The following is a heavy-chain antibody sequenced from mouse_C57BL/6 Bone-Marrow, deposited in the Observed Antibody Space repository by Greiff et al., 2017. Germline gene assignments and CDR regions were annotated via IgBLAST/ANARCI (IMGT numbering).Heavy chain of an antibody. D-gene: IGHD1-1*01. V-gene: IGHV5-6*01. CDR2: ISSGGSYT. J-gene: IGHJ1*03. CDR1: GFTFSSYG. CDR3: ARQAHYYGSSYGYFDV. Sequence: EVQLVESGGDLVKPGGSLKLSCAASGFTFSSYGMSWVRQTPDKRLEWVATISSGGSYTYYPDSVKGRFTISRDNAKNTLYLQMSSLKSEDTAMYYCARQAHYYGSSYGYFDVWGMGTTVTVSS.